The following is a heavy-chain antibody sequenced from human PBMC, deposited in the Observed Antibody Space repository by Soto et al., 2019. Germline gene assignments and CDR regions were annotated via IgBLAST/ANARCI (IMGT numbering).Heavy chain of an antibody. CDR1: GFTFSSYA. Sequence: ESGGGVVQPGRSLRLSCAASGFTFSSYAMHWVRQAPGKGLEWVAVISYDGSNKYYADSVKGRFTISRDNSKNTLYLQMNSLRAEDTAVYYCASDPGAGIAVAGTGWGQGTLVTVSS. V-gene: IGHV3-30-3*01. J-gene: IGHJ4*02. CDR3: ASDPGAGIAVAGTG. CDR2: ISYDGSNK. D-gene: IGHD6-19*01.